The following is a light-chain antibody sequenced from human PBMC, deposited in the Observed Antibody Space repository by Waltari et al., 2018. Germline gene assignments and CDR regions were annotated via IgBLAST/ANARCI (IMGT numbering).Light chain of an antibody. J-gene: IGLJ2*01. Sequence: QSVLTQPPSVSGAPGQRVTISCTWSRPTIGAGYAVHWCQQLPGTAPKRLIYGNSNRPSGVPDRFSGSKSGTSASLAITGLQAEDEADYYCQSYDSSLSGPVVFGGGTKLTVL. V-gene: IGLV1-40*01. CDR3: QSYDSSLSGPVV. CDR1: RPTIGAGYA. CDR2: GNS.